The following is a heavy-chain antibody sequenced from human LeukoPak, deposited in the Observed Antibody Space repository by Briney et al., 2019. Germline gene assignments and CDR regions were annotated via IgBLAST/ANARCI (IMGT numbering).Heavy chain of an antibody. CDR2: IWYDGSNK. D-gene: IGHD6-13*01. CDR1: GFTFSSYG. Sequence: GGSLRLSCAASGFTFSSYGMHWVRQAPGKGLEWVAVIWYDGSNKYYADSVKGRFTISRDNSKNTLYLQMNSLRAEDTAVYYCAKGQQLYYYYYMDVWGKGTTVTVS. J-gene: IGHJ6*03. CDR3: AKGQQLYYYYYMDV. V-gene: IGHV3-33*06.